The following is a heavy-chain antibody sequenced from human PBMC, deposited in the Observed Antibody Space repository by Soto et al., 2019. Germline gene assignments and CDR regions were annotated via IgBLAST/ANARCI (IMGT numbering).Heavy chain of an antibody. D-gene: IGHD3-16*02. Sequence: ASVKVSCKASGYTFTSYGISWVRQAPGQGLEWMGWISAYNGNTNYAQKLQGRVTMTTDTSTSTAYMELRSLRSDDTAVYYCARDDPYDYVWGSYRSDNFDYWGRGTLVTVSS. CDR1: GYTFTSYG. CDR2: ISAYNGNT. J-gene: IGHJ4*02. V-gene: IGHV1-18*01. CDR3: ARDDPYDYVWGSYRSDNFDY.